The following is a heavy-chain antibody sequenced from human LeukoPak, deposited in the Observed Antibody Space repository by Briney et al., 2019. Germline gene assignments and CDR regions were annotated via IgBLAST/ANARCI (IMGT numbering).Heavy chain of an antibody. V-gene: IGHV4-59*01. CDR1: GGSIYSYY. J-gene: IGHJ2*01. CDR3: ARENYYDSSGTLNWYFDL. CDR2: IYSTGTT. D-gene: IGHD3-22*01. Sequence: SETLSLTCTVSGGSIYSYYWGWIRLPPGKGLEWIGYIYSTGTTNYNPSLKSRVTISVDTSKNQFSLKLSSVTAANTAVYYCARENYYDSSGTLNWYFDLWGRGTLVTVSS.